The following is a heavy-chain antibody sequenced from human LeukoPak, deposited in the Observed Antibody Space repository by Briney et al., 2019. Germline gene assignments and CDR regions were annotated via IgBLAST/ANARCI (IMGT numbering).Heavy chain of an antibody. CDR1: GFTLSSYA. D-gene: IGHD2-15*01. CDR2: ISYDGSNK. Sequence: GGSLRLSCAASGFTLSSYAMHWVRQAPGKGLEWVAVISYDGSNKYYADSVKGRFTISRDNSKNTLYLQMNSLRPEDTAIYYCARGIVVVVAATSNWFDPWGQGTLVTVSS. J-gene: IGHJ5*02. CDR3: ARGIVVVVAATSNWFDP. V-gene: IGHV3-30*04.